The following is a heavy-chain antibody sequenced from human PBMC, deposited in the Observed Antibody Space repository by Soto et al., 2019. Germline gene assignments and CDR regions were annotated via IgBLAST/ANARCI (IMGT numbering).Heavy chain of an antibody. D-gene: IGHD6-19*01. V-gene: IGHV4-39*01. J-gene: IGHJ6*02. CDR3: AGVAVAGTPYYYYGMDV. CDR2: IYYSGST. Sequence: QLQLQESGPGLVKPSGTLSLTCTVSGGSISSSSYYWGWIRQPPGKGLEWIGSIYYSGSTYYNPSLKSRVTISVDTSKNQFSLKLSSVTAADTAVYYCAGVAVAGTPYYYYGMDVWGQGTTVTVSS. CDR1: GGSISSSSYY.